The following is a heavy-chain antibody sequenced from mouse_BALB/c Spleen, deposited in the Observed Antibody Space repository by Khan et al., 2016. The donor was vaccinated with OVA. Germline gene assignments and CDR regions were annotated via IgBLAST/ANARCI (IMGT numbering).Heavy chain of an antibody. CDR2: ISYSGSP. D-gene: IGHD1-2*01. V-gene: IGHV3-2*02. CDR1: GYSITSGYG. J-gene: IGHJ2*01. CDR3: ARTARIKY. Sequence: EVQLQESGPGLVKPSQSLSLTCTVTGYSITSGYGWNWIRQFPGNKLEWMGYISYSGSPKYNQSLKSRISITRDTSKNQFFLQLNSVNNEDTATYDCARTARIKYWGQGTTLTVAS.